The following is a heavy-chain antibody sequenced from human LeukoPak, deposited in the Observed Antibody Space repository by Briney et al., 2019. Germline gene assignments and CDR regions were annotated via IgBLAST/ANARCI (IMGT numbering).Heavy chain of an antibody. D-gene: IGHD6-19*01. J-gene: IGHJ1*01. CDR2: ISGSGGST. CDR3: AKQPLSQYSSGWYPEYFQH. V-gene: IGHV3-23*01. CDR1: GFTFSSYA. Sequence: GGSLRLSCAASGFTFSSYAMSWVRQAPGKGLEWVSAISGSGGSTYYADSVKGRFTISRDNSKNTLYLQMNSLRAEDTAVYYRAKQPLSQYSSGWYPEYFQHWGQGTLVTVSS.